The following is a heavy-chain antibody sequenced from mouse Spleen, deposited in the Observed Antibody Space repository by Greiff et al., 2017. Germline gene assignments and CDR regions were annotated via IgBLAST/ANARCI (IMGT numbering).Heavy chain of an antibody. Sequence: VQLQQPGAELVKPGASVKLSCKASGYTFTSYWMHWVKQRPGQGLEWIGEINPSNGRTNYNEKFKSKATLTVDKSSSTAYMQLSSLTSEDSAVYYCARSYGSSYGYWGQGTTLTVSS. CDR2: INPSNGRT. CDR3: ARSYGSSYGY. V-gene: IGHV1S81*02. J-gene: IGHJ2*01. D-gene: IGHD1-1*01. CDR1: GYTFTSYW.